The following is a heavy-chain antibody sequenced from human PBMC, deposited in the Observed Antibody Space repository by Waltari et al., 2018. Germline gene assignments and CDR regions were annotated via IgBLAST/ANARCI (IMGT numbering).Heavy chain of an antibody. D-gene: IGHD2-15*01. CDR1: GGSFRGYY. CDR3: ARGPGAYCSGGSCPLGYYYYGMDV. V-gene: IGHV4-34*01. CDR2: INHSGST. J-gene: IGHJ6*02. Sequence: VQLQQWGAGLLQPSETLSLTCAVYGGSFRGYYWSWIRQPPGKGLEWIGEINHSGSTNYNPSLKSRVTISVDTSKNQFSLKLSSVTAADTAVYYCARGPGAYCSGGSCPLGYYYYGMDVWGQGTTVTVSS.